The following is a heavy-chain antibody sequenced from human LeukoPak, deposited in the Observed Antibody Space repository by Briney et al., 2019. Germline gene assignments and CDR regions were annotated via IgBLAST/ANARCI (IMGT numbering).Heavy chain of an antibody. CDR3: ARQLGDRLLFDY. V-gene: IGHV4-59*01. D-gene: IGHD2-21*01. Sequence: PSETLSPTCTVSGGSFSSYFWSWIRQPPGKGLEWIGYIYYSGSTHYNSSLKSRVTISLDTSRNQFSLKLSSVTAADTAVYYCARQLGDRLLFDYWGQGTLVTVSS. CDR2: IYYSGST. CDR1: GGSFSSYF. J-gene: IGHJ4*02.